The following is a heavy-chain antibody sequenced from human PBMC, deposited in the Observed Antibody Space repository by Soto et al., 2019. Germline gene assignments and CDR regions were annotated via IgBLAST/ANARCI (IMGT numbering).Heavy chain of an antibody. J-gene: IGHJ6*03. Sequence: PGGSLRLSCAASGFTFGSYAMSWVRQAPGKGLEWVSAISGSGGSTYYADSVKGRFTISRDNSKNTLYLQMNSLRAEDTAVYYCAKGNDFWSGYYYYYYMDVWGKGTTVTVSS. CDR3: AKGNDFWSGYYYYYYMDV. V-gene: IGHV3-23*01. D-gene: IGHD3-3*01. CDR2: ISGSGGST. CDR1: GFTFGSYA.